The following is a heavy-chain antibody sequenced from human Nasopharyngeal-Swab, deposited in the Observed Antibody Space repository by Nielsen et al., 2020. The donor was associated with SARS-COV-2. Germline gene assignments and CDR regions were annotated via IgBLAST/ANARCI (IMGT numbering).Heavy chain of an antibody. J-gene: IGHJ4*02. Sequence: GESLKISCAASGFTFSDYYMSWVRQAPGKGLEWVANIKQDGSEKYYVDSVKGRFTISRDNAKNSLYLQMNSLRAEDTAVYYCARDSRGYSYGYIYFDYWGQGTLVTVSS. CDR2: IKQDGSEK. CDR3: ARDSRGYSYGYIYFDY. CDR1: GFTFSDYY. D-gene: IGHD5-18*01. V-gene: IGHV3-7*03.